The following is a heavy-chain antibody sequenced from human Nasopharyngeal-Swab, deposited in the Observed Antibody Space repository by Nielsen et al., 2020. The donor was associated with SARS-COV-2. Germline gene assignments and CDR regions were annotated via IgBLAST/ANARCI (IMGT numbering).Heavy chain of an antibody. CDR2: INHRGST. V-gene: IGHV4-34*01. CDR3: ARSCRVGTTIRYAFDI. J-gene: IGHJ3*02. D-gene: IGHD2-21*02. Sequence: CQAPGKGVEWSGEINHRGSTNYNPSLKSRVTISVDTSKNQFSLKLSSVTATDTAVYYSARSCRVGTTIRYAFDIWGQGTMVTVSS.